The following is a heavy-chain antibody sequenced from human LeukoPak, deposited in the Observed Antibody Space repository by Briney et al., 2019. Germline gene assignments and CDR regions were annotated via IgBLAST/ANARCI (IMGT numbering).Heavy chain of an antibody. V-gene: IGHV3-48*03. D-gene: IGHD3-22*01. CDR3: ASDSSGYY. CDR2: ISSSGSTI. CDR1: RVTFSSYE. J-gene: IGHJ4*02. Sequence: PGRSLRLSCAASRVTFSSYEMNWVRQAPGKGLEWVSYISSSGSTIYYADSVKGRFTISRDNAKNSLYLQMNSLRAEDTAVHYCASDSSGYYWGQGTLVTVSS.